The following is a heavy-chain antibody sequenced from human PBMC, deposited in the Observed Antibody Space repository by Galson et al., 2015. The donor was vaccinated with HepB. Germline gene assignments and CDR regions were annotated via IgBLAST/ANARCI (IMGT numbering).Heavy chain of an antibody. V-gene: IGHV3-21*01. Sequence: SLRLSCAASGFTFSSYSMNWVRQAPGKGLEWVSSISSSSSYIYYADSVKGRFTISRDNAKNSLYLQMNSLRAEDTAVYYCARASSSFRRYYFDYWGQGTLVTVSS. J-gene: IGHJ4*02. CDR1: GFTFSSYS. D-gene: IGHD6-13*01. CDR3: ARASSSFRRYYFDY. CDR2: ISSSSSYI.